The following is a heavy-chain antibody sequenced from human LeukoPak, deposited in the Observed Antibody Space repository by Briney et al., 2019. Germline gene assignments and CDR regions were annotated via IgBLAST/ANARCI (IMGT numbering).Heavy chain of an antibody. J-gene: IGHJ4*02. CDR2: ISYDGSNK. CDR1: GFTFRSYG. D-gene: IGHD3-10*01. V-gene: IGHV3-30*18. Sequence: GRSPRLSCVASGFTFRSYGMHWVRQAPGKGLEGVALISYDGSNKYYADSVKGRFTISRDNSKNTLYLQMNSLRAEDTAMYYCAKDWGQFYGSGSPPSDYWGQGTLVTVSS. CDR3: AKDWGQFYGSGSPPSDY.